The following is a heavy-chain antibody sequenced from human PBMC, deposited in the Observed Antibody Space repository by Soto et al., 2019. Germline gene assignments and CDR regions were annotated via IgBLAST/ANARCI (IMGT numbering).Heavy chain of an antibody. CDR2: INHSGST. V-gene: IGHV4-34*01. Sequence: TLSLTCAVYGGSFSGYYWSWVRQPPGKGLEWIGEINHSGSTNYNPSLKSRVTISVDTSKNQFSLKLSSVTAADTAVYYCARGEGYCSGGSCFYYYYYYMDVWGKGTTVTVSS. CDR1: GGSFSGYY. D-gene: IGHD2-15*01. J-gene: IGHJ6*03. CDR3: ARGEGYCSGGSCFYYYYYYMDV.